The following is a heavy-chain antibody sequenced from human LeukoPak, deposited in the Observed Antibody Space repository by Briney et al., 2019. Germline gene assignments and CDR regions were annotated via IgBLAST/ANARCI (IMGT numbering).Heavy chain of an antibody. CDR3: ARDSPTSTRYNWFDP. CDR2: IDSSGTTV. J-gene: IGHJ5*02. D-gene: IGHD5/OR15-5a*01. Sequence: GGSLRPSCAASGLIFSSYEMNWVRQASGKGLEWISFIDSSGTTVFYADSVKGRFTISRDNAKISLYLEMNSLRAEDTAVYYCARDSPTSTRYNWFDPWGQGTLVTVSS. V-gene: IGHV3-48*03. CDR1: GLIFSSYE.